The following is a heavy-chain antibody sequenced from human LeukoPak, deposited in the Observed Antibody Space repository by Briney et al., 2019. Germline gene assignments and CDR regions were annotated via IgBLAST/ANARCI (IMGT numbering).Heavy chain of an antibody. V-gene: IGHV4-39*07. CDR3: ARYIVSYPHDAFDI. J-gene: IGHJ3*02. CDR1: GGSINTPNYY. CDR2: IFYSGGT. D-gene: IGHD1-26*01. Sequence: SETLSLTCTVSGGSINTPNYYWGWIRQTPGKGLEWIGNIFYSGGTYYSPSLTSRVTISLDTSRNQFSLKLNSVTAAGTAFYYCARYIVSYPHDAFDIWGQGTMVTVSS.